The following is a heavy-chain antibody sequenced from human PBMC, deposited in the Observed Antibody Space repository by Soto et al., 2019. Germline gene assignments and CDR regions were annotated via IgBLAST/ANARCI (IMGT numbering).Heavy chain of an antibody. D-gene: IGHD3-16*01. CDR2: IFGDGDR. Sequence: QITLKESGPMLVKPTQTLTLTCTFSGFSLSTSGVGVGWIRQPPGKALEWLAIIFGDGDRRYCPSLKSRLTIIKDTSKNQVVLTVTNMDPVDTATYYCARTKYWVGGADYWGQGTLVTVSS. CDR1: GFSLSTSGVG. V-gene: IGHV2-5*02. J-gene: IGHJ4*02. CDR3: ARTKYWVGGADY.